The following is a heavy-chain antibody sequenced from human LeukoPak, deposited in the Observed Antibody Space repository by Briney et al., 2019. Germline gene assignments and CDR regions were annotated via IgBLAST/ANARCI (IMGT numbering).Heavy chain of an antibody. CDR3: ARELSPLSRSEDGYFDY. CDR1: GFTFSDYY. V-gene: IGHV3-11*01. Sequence: GGSLRPSCAASGFTFSDYYMSWIRQAPGKGLEWVSYISSSGSTIYYADSVKGRFTISRDNAKNSLYLQMNSLRAEDTAVYYCARELSPLSRSEDGYFDYWGQGTLVTVSS. CDR2: ISSSGSTI. J-gene: IGHJ4*02.